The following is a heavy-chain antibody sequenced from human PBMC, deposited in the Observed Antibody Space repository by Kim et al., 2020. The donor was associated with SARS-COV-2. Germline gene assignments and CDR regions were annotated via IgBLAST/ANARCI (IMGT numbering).Heavy chain of an antibody. CDR1: GFTFSDYY. CDR2: ISSSGSTI. J-gene: IGHJ6*03. Sequence: GGSLRLSCAASGFTFSDYYMSWIRQAPGKGLEWVSYISSSGSTIYYADSVKGRFTISRDNAKNSLYLQMNSLRAEDTAVYYCARDPQKLVRDSYYYYYYMDVWGKGTTVTVSS. V-gene: IGHV3-11*01. CDR3: ARDPQKLVRDSYYYYYYMDV. D-gene: IGHD6-13*01.